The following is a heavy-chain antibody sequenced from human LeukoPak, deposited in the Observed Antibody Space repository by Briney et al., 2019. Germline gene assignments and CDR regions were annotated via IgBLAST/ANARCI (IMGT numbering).Heavy chain of an antibody. V-gene: IGHV4-34*01. CDR3: ARGEDIVVVPAATSGNYFDY. J-gene: IGHJ4*02. CDR2: INHSGST. Sequence: SETLSLTCAVYGGSFSGYYWSWIRQPPGKGLEWIGEINHSGSTNYNPSLKSRVTISVDTSKNQFSLKLSSVTAADTAVYYCARGEDIVVVPAATSGNYFDYWGQGTLVTVSS. CDR1: GGSFSGYY. D-gene: IGHD2-2*01.